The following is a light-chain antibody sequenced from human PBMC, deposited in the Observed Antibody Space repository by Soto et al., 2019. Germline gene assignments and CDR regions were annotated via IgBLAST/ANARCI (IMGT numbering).Light chain of an antibody. V-gene: IGKV1-39*01. CDR1: QSIRSH. CDR3: QQSFSSPFT. Sequence: DIQMTQSPSSLSASVGDRVSITCRASQSIRSHLNWYQHKPGKAPKVLIYTASSLQGGVPSRFSGSGSGPDFTLTIKSLQPEDFATYYCQQSFSSPFTFGPGTKVDVK. J-gene: IGKJ3*01. CDR2: TAS.